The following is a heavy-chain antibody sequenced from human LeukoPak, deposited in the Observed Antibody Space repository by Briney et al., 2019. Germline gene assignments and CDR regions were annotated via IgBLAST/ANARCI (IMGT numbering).Heavy chain of an antibody. J-gene: IGHJ4*02. CDR3: VRDHQISGDYYAPNYFDS. CDR2: ISWDSDSI. Sequence: GGSLRLSCAASGFTFDDYTMHWVRQTPGKGLEGVSLISWDSDSIYYVDSVKGRFTTSRDNSKNSLYLQMNSLRTEDSALYYCVRDHQISGDYYAPNYFDSWGQGTLVTVS. CDR1: GFTFDDYT. D-gene: IGHD3-22*01. V-gene: IGHV3-43*01.